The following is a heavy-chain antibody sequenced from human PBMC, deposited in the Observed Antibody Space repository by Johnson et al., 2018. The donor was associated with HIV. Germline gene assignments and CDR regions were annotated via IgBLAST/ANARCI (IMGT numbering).Heavy chain of an antibody. D-gene: IGHD3-22*01. V-gene: IGHV3-30*04. Sequence: QVQLVESGGGVVQPGRSLRLSCAASGFTFSSYAMHWVRQAPGKGLEWVAVISYDGSNKYYADSVKGRFTISRDNSKNTLYLQMNSLGAEDTAVYYCARDRYYDSSGSHAFDIWGQGTMVTVSS. CDR2: ISYDGSNK. CDR3: ARDRYYDSSGSHAFDI. J-gene: IGHJ3*02. CDR1: GFTFSSYA.